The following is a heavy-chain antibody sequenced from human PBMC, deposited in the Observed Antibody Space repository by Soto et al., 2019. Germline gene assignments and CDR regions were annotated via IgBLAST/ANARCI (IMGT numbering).Heavy chain of an antibody. J-gene: IGHJ4*02. Sequence: PSETLTLTCTVSVVSITSYVWSWIRQAPGKGLDWMGAISFSGATYSNPSLEGRAALSVDTSENHLSLTLKSVTSADAAVDFCAEDGGDDYKRHFEFWGQGNPAPDSS. CDR1: VVSITSYV. V-gene: IGHV4-59*01. D-gene: IGHD4-4*01. CDR2: ISFSGAT. CDR3: AEDGGDDYKRHFEF.